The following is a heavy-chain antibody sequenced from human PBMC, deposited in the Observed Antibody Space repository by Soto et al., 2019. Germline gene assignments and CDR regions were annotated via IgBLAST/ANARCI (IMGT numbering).Heavy chain of an antibody. J-gene: IGHJ6*03. D-gene: IGHD6-13*01. CDR2: IIPILGIA. Sequence: QVQLVQSGAEVKKPGSSVKVSCKASGGTFSSYTISWVRQAPGQVLEWMGRIIPILGIANYAQKFQGRVTITADKSTSTAYMELSSLRSEDTAVYYCARISSNYYYYMDVWGKGTTVTVSS. V-gene: IGHV1-69*02. CDR1: GGTFSSYT. CDR3: ARISSNYYYYMDV.